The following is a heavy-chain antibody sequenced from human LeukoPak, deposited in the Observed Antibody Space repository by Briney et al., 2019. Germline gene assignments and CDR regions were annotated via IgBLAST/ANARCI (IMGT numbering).Heavy chain of an antibody. V-gene: IGHV4-38-2*02. D-gene: IGHD1-26*01. CDR2: IYHSGST. Sequence: SETLSLTCTVSGYSISSGYYWGWIRQPPGKGLEWIGSIYHSGSTYYNPSLKSRVTISVDTSKNQFSLKLSSVTAADTAMYFCVREEMPGKFDYWGQGILVTVSS. CDR3: VREEMPGKFDY. J-gene: IGHJ4*02. CDR1: GYSISSGYY.